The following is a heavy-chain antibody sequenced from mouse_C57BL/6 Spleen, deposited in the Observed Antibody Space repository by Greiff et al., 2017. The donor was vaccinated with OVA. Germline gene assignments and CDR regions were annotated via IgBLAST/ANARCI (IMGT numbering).Heavy chain of an antibody. CDR3: ARRDYGSSYPYAMDY. V-gene: IGHV1-18*01. CDR1: GYTFTDYN. CDR2: INPNNGGT. D-gene: IGHD1-1*01. J-gene: IGHJ4*01. Sequence: EVQLQQSGPELVKPGASVKIPCKASGYTFTDYNMDWVKQSHGKSLEWIGDINPNNGGTIYNQKFKGKATLTVDKSSSTAYMELRSLTSEDTAVYYCARRDYGSSYPYAMDYWGQGTSVTVSS.